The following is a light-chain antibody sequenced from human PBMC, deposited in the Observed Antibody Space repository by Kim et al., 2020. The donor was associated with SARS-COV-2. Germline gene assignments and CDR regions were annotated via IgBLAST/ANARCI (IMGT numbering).Light chain of an antibody. CDR2: QDN. CDR1: ELGDKY. J-gene: IGLJ1*01. V-gene: IGLV3-1*01. Sequence: SVSPGQTASITCSGDELGDKYACWYQQKPGQSPVLVIYQDNKRPSGIPERFSGSNSGNTATLTISGTQAMDEADYYCQAWDSSTKVFGTGTKVTVL. CDR3: QAWDSSTKV.